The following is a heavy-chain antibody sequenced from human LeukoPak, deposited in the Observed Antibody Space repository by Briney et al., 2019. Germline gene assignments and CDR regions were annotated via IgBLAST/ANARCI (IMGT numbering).Heavy chain of an antibody. Sequence: GGSLRLSCAASGFIFSSYAMHWVRQAPGKGLEYVSAISSNGGSTYCANSVKGRFTISRDNSKNTLYLQMGSLRAEDMAVYYCARGTSGTEGRYFDYWGQGTLVTVSS. CDR3: ARGTSGTEGRYFDY. CDR2: ISSNGGST. J-gene: IGHJ4*02. D-gene: IGHD1-26*01. V-gene: IGHV3-64*01. CDR1: GFIFSSYA.